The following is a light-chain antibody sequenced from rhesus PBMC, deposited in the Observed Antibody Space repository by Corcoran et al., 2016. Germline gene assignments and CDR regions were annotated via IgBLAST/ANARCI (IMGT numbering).Light chain of an antibody. CDR2: YAS. J-gene: IGKJ4*01. CDR3: QQGNKHPLT. CDR1: EAISNY. V-gene: IGKV6-47*02. Sequence: DIVMTQSPAFVSVTPGEKVTITCQASEAISNYLHGYQQKPAQAPKLFLQYASQSISGAPSRFTGSGSGTDFTFTIRSLEVEDAATYYCQQGNKHPLTFGGGTKVEIK.